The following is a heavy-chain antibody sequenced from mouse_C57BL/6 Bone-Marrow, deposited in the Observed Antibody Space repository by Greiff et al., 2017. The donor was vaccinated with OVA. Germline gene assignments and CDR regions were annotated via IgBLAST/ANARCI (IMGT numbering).Heavy chain of an antibody. CDR3: AKKNYSINYWFAY. CDR1: GYTFTTYP. V-gene: IGHV1-47*01. Sequence: VKLVESGAELVKPGASVKMSCKASGYTFTTYPIEWMKQNHGKSLEWIGNFHPYNDDTKYNEKFKGKATLTVAKSSSTVYLELSRLTSDDSAVYYCAKKNYSINYWFAYWGQGTLVTVSA. D-gene: IGHD1-1*01. CDR2: FHPYNDDT. J-gene: IGHJ3*01.